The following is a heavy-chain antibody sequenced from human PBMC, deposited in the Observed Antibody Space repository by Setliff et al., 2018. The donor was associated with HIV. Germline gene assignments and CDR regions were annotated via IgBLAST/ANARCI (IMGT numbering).Heavy chain of an antibody. D-gene: IGHD1-26*01. CDR3: AKVTSTGRWNSDLDS. Sequence: PGESLKISCAASGFTFSSYGMHWVRQAPGKGLEWVANIKQDESEKYYVDSARGRFTISRDNARSSLYLQMNSLTTEDTALYYCAKVTSTGRWNSDLDSWGQGTLVTVSS. CDR2: IKQDESEK. CDR1: GFTFSSYG. J-gene: IGHJ4*02. V-gene: IGHV3-7*03.